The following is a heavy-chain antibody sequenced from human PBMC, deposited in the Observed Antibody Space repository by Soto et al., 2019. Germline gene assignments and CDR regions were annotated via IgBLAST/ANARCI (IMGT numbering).Heavy chain of an antibody. D-gene: IGHD4-17*01. CDR3: ARIVDDYGGNRGAFDI. Sequence: SGPTLVNPTQTLTLTCTFSGFSLSTRGMCVSWIRQPPGKALEWLALIDWDDDKYYSTSLKTRLTISKDTSKNQVVLTMTNMDPVDTATYYCARIVDDYGGNRGAFDIWGQGTMVTVSS. CDR1: GFSLSTRGMC. J-gene: IGHJ3*02. V-gene: IGHV2-70*01. CDR2: IDWDDDK.